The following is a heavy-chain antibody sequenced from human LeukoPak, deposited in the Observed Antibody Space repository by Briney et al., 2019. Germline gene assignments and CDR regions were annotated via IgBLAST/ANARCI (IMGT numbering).Heavy chain of an antibody. J-gene: IGHJ3*02. V-gene: IGHV4-59*01. CDR3: ARAAAGTLAFDI. Sequence: PSETLSLTCTVSGGSISSYYWSWIRQPPGKGLEWIGYIYYSGSTNYNPSLKSRVTISVDTSKNQFSLKLSSVTAADTAVYYCARAAAGTLAFDIWGQGTMVTVSS. CDR2: IYYSGST. CDR1: GGSISSYY. D-gene: IGHD6-13*01.